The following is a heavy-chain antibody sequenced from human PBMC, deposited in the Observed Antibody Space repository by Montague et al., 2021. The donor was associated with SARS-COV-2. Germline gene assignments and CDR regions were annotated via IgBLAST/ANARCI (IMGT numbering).Heavy chain of an antibody. D-gene: IGHD6-13*01. CDR3: ARVGRQQLVRSSGMDV. CDR1: GGSVSSGSYY. CDR2: IYYSGST. V-gene: IGHV4-61*01. J-gene: IGHJ6*02. Sequence: SETLSLTCTVSGGSVSSGSYYWSWIRQPPGKGLEWIGYIYYSGSTNYNPSLKSRVTMSVDTSKNQFSLKLSSVTAADTAVYYCARVGRQQLVRSSGMDVWGQGTTVTVSS.